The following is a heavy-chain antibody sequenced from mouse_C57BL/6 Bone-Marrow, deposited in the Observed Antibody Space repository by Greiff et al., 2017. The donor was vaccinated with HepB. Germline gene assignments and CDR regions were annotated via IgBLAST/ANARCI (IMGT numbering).Heavy chain of an antibody. V-gene: IGHV1-59*01. Sequence: VQLQQSGAELVRPGTSVKLSCKASGYTFTSYWMHWVKQRPGQGLEWIGVIDPSDSYTNYNQKFKGKATLTVDTSSSTAYMQLSSLTSEDSAVYYCARVYYGNAWFAYWGQGTLVTVSA. D-gene: IGHD2-1*01. CDR3: ARVYYGNAWFAY. CDR2: IDPSDSYT. J-gene: IGHJ3*01. CDR1: GYTFTSYW.